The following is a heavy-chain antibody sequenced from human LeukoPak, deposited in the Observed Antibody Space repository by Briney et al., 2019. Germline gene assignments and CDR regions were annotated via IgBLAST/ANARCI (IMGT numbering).Heavy chain of an antibody. D-gene: IGHD3/OR15-3a*01. V-gene: IGHV5-51*01. Sequence: GESLKISCRGSGYSFPNYWIGWVRQLPGKGLEYMGVVYPADSDATYSPSFQGQVTFSADKSTDTAYLQWSSLKASDTAMYYCARRGTWHFDLWVRGTLVTVSS. J-gene: IGHJ2*01. CDR1: GYSFPNYW. CDR2: VYPADSDA. CDR3: ARRGTWHFDL.